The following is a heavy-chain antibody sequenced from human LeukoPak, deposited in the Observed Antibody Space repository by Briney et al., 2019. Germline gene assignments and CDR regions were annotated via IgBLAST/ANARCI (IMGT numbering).Heavy chain of an antibody. CDR2: IRYDGSNK. J-gene: IGHJ5*02. CDR3: AKDGSAEPWNWFDP. V-gene: IGHV3-30*02. CDR1: GFTFSSYG. D-gene: IGHD1-26*01. Sequence: PGGSLRLSCAASGFTFSSYGMHWVPQAPGKGLEWVAFIRYDGSNKYYADSVKGRFTISRDNSKNTLYLQMNSLRAEDTAVYYCAKDGSAEPWNWFDPWGQGTLVTVSS.